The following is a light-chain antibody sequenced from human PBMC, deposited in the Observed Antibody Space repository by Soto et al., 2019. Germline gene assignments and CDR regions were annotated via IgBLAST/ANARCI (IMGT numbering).Light chain of an antibody. CDR1: SSDVGGYNY. V-gene: IGLV2-14*03. CDR3: TSYTSSSNLV. J-gene: IGLJ2*01. CDR2: DVS. Sequence: QSALTQPASVSGSPGQSITISCTGTSSDVGGYNYVSWYQHHPGKAPKLMIYDVSDRPSGLSNRFSGSKSGNTASLTISGLQAEDEADYYCTSYTSSSNLVFGGGTKVTVL.